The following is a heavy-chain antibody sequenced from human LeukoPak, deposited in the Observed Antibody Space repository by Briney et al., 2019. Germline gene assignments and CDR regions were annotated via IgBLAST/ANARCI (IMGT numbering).Heavy chain of an antibody. CDR1: GFTFSSYS. CDR3: ARESPAGLVDAFDI. CDR2: ISRGSNTI. V-gene: IGHV3-48*02. D-gene: IGHD6-6*01. Sequence: GGSLRLSCAASGFTFSSYSMNWVRQAPGKGLEWISYISRGSNTIYYADSVKGRFTISRDNAKNSLFLQMNSLRDDDTAVYYCARESPAGLVDAFDIWGQGTMVTVSS. J-gene: IGHJ3*02.